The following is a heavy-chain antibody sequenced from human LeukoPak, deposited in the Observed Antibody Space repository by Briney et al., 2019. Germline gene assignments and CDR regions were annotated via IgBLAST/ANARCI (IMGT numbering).Heavy chain of an antibody. CDR2: ISSSSVYI. V-gene: IGHV3-21*01. Sequence: GGSLRLSCAASGFTFSSYSMSWVRQAPGKGLEWVSSISSSSVYIFCADSVKGRFTISRDNAKNSVYLQLNSLRAEDTAVYYCARVNYYMDVWGKGTTVTVSS. J-gene: IGHJ6*03. CDR1: GFTFSSYS. CDR3: ARVNYYMDV.